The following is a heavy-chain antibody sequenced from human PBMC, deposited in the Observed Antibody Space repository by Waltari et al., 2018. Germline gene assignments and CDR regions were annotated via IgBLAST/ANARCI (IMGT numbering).Heavy chain of an antibody. CDR3: AKPHDSSGYTYYFDY. Sequence: EVQLLESGGGLVQPGGSLRLSCVASGFTFSSYAMSWVRQAPGKGLEWVSAISGSGGSTYYADSVKGRFTISRDNSKNTLYLQMNSLRAEDTAVYYCAKPHDSSGYTYYFDYWGQGTLVTVSS. V-gene: IGHV3-23*01. CDR2: ISGSGGST. CDR1: GFTFSSYA. D-gene: IGHD3-22*01. J-gene: IGHJ4*02.